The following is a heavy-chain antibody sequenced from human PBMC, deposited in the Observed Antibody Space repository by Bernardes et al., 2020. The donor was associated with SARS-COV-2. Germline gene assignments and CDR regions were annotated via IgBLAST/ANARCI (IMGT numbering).Heavy chain of an antibody. Sequence: GSLRLSCSVSGFTFSNYVMHCVRQAPGKGLEYVSAISINGDLTFYVDSVKGRFIISRDDSKNMLYLQMSSLRVEDTAIYFCVKGSVAVAGVDYWGQGTLVTVSS. J-gene: IGHJ4*02. D-gene: IGHD6-19*01. CDR2: ISINGDLT. CDR1: GFTFSNYV. V-gene: IGHV3-64D*06. CDR3: VKGSVAVAGVDY.